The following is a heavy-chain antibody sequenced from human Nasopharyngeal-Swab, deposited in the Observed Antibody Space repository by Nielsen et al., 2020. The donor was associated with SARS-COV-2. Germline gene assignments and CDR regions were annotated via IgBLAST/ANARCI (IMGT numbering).Heavy chain of an antibody. Sequence: GESLKISCAASGFTFSSSGMHWVRQAPGKGLEWVAVISYDGSNKYYADSVKGRFTISRDNSKNTLYLQMNSLRAEDTAVYYCAKDLGIVVVPAAIGPDYWGQGTLVTVSS. D-gene: IGHD2-2*01. V-gene: IGHV3-30*18. CDR2: ISYDGSNK. CDR1: GFTFSSSG. J-gene: IGHJ4*02. CDR3: AKDLGIVVVPAAIGPDY.